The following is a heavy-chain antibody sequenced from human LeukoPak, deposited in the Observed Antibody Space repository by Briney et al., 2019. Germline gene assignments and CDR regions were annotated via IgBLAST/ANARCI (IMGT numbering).Heavy chain of an antibody. V-gene: IGHV4-34*01. CDR3: ARRAYSAAYWKHFDY. CDR1: GGSFSGYY. J-gene: IGHJ4*02. CDR2: IYYHENT. D-gene: IGHD1-1*01. Sequence: PSETLSLTCAVYGGSFSGYYWSWIRQPPGKGLEWIGSIYYHENTYYNSSLKSRVTISVDTSKNQFSLKLNSVTAADTAVYFCARRAYSAAYWKHFDYWGQGTLVTVSS.